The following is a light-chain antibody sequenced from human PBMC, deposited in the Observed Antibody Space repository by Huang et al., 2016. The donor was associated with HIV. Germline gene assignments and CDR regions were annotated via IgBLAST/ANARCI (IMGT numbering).Light chain of an antibody. CDR2: KVS. CDR1: ESLVFSGGDGNTY. J-gene: IGKJ1*01. V-gene: IGKV2-30*01. CDR3: MQATHWPRT. Sequence: DVVMTQSPLSLPVTLGQPASISCRSSESLVFSGGDGNTYLSWFQQRPGQSPRRLIYKVSHRDSGVPYRFSGSGSGTDFTLEISRVEAEDVAIYYCMQATHWPRTFGQGTKVE.